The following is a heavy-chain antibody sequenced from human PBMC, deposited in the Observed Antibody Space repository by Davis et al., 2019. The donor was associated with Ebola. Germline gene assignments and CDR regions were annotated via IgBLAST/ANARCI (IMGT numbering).Heavy chain of an antibody. CDR1: GFSLSTSGVG. J-gene: IGHJ4*02. CDR3: ARIRGARGPFDY. D-gene: IGHD1-26*01. CDR2: IDWDDDK. Sequence: SGPTLVKPTQTLTLTCTFSGFSLSTSGVGVGWIRQPPGKALEWLARIDWDDDKYYSTSLKTRLTISKDTSKNQVVLTMTNMDPVDTATYYCARIRGARGPFDYWGQGTLVTVSS. V-gene: IGHV2-70*11.